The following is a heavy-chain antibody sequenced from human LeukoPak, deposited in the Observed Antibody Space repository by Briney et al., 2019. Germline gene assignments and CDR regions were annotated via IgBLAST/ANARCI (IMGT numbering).Heavy chain of an antibody. CDR1: GYTFTGYY. D-gene: IGHD6-6*01. V-gene: IGHV1-2*02. J-gene: IGHJ5*02. CDR3: AREVYCSSNWFDP. CDR2: INPNSGGT. Sequence: ASVKVSCKASGYTFTGYYMHWVRQAPGQGLEWMGWINPNSGGTNYAQKFQGRVTMTRDTSISTAYMELSRLRSDDTAVYYCAREVYCSSNWFDPWGQGTLVTVSS.